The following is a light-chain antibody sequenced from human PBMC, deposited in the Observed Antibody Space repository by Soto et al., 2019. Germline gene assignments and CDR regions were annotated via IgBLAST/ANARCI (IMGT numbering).Light chain of an antibody. J-gene: IGKJ5*01. CDR3: QQSYNVPIT. CDR1: QSISFY. V-gene: IGKV1-39*01. CDR2: AAS. Sequence: DIHMTQSPSSLSASLGGRVTISFLASQSISFYLNWYQQKPGKAHKVLIYAASNLQSGVPSRFSGSGSGTQFTLTISSLQPEDFATYYCQQSYNVPITFGQGTRLEIK.